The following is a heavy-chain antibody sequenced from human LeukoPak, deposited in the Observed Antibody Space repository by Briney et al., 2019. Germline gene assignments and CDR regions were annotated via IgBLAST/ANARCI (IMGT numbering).Heavy chain of an antibody. D-gene: IGHD3-10*01. CDR1: GITLSNYG. CDR2: IYSGGST. Sequence: GGSLRLSCAVSGITLSNYGMSWVRQAPGKGLEWVSLIYSGGSTYYADSVKGRLTISRDNSKNTLYLQMNSLRAEDTAVYYCATITGSGWGQGTLVTVSS. V-gene: IGHV3-66*02. J-gene: IGHJ4*02. CDR3: ATITGSG.